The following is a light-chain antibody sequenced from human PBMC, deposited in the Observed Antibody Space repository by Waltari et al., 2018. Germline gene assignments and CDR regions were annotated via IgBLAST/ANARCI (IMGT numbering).Light chain of an antibody. V-gene: IGKV2-28*01. CDR1: QSLLHSSGYNY. Sequence: DVVLTQSPLSLPVTPGEPASISCRSSQSLLHSSGYNYLDWYLQKPGQSPQLLIYLGSSWASGVPERFTGSGSGTDFTLRITRVEAEDVGLYYCMQALHSITFGQGTRLEIK. J-gene: IGKJ5*01. CDR2: LGS. CDR3: MQALHSIT.